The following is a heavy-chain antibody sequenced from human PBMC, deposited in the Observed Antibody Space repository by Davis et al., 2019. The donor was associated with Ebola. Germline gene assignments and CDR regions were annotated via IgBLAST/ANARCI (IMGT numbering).Heavy chain of an antibody. CDR1: GFILTNYA. V-gene: IGHV1-3*01. D-gene: IGHD6-19*01. J-gene: IGHJ4*02. CDR2: VHGGNGNT. Sequence: AASVKVSCKASGFILTNYAIHWVRQAPGQRLEWMGWVHGGNGNTKYSQRFQGRFTITTDTSARTVYLDLTSLRSDDTAVFYCARASFGYNSGWYADYWGPGSLVTVSS. CDR3: ARASFGYNSGWYADY.